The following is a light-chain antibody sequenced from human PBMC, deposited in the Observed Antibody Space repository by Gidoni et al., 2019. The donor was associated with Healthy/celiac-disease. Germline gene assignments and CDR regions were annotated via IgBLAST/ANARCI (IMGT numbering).Light chain of an antibody. V-gene: IGKV4-1*01. CDR3: QQYYSTQYT. Sequence: DIVMTQSPDSLAVSLGERATINCKSSQSGLYSSNNKNYLAWYQQKPGQPPKLLIYWASTRESGVPDRFSGSGSGTDFTLTISSLQAEDVAVYYCQQYYSTQYTCXQXTKLEIK. CDR2: WAS. CDR1: QSGLYSSNNKNY. J-gene: IGKJ2*01.